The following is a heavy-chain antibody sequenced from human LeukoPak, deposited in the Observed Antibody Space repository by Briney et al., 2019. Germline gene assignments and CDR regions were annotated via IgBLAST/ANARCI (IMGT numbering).Heavy chain of an antibody. Sequence: PSGTLSLTCTVSGGSISSYYWSWIRQPPGKGLEWIGYIYYTGNTNYNPSLKSRVTISLDTSKNQFSLKLSSVTAADTAVYYCASLTIAVAGPRFDYWGQGTLVTVSS. CDR3: ASLTIAVAGPRFDY. CDR1: GGSISSYY. CDR2: IYYTGNT. J-gene: IGHJ4*02. D-gene: IGHD6-19*01. V-gene: IGHV4-59*01.